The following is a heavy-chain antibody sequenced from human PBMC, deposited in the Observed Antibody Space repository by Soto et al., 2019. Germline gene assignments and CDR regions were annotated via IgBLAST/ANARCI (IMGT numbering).Heavy chain of an antibody. D-gene: IGHD2-21*02. J-gene: IGHJ4*02. V-gene: IGHV4-30-4*01. Sequence: LSLTCTVSGGSISTDDYFWSWIRQPPGKGLEWIGYIYFSGSPYYNPFLKSRVTISVDTSKNQFSLRLSSVTAADTAVFYCARVYAGRGNSIDYWGQGTLVTVSS. CDR1: GGSISTDDYF. CDR2: IYFSGSP. CDR3: ARVYAGRGNSIDY.